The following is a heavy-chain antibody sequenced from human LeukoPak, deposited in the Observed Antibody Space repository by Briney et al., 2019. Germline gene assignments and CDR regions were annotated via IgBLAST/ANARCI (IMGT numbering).Heavy chain of an antibody. V-gene: IGHV3-53*01. J-gene: IGHJ6*02. CDR2: IYNSGST. Sequence: GGSLRLSCAASGFTVGYNYMTWVRQAPGKGLEWVAAIYNSGSTYYADSVRGRFTISRDNSKNTLYLQMNSLRAEDTAVYYCARDVDGSGSLYGMDVWGQGTTVTVSS. CDR3: ARDVDGSGSLYGMDV. CDR1: GFTVGYNY. D-gene: IGHD3-10*01.